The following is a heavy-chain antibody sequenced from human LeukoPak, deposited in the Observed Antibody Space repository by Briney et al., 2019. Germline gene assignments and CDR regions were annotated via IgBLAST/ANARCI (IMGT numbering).Heavy chain of an antibody. D-gene: IGHD3-10*01. V-gene: IGHV5-51*01. CDR2: IYPGDSDT. J-gene: IGHJ3*02. CDR1: GYNFTSYW. CDR3: ARPRTYYYGSGSPDAFDI. Sequence: GASLQISCKGSGYNFTSYWIGWVRQLPGKGLEWMGIIYPGDSDTRYSPSFQGQVAISADKSISTAYLQWSSLKASGTAMYYCARPRTYYYGSGSPDAFDIWGQGTMVTVSS.